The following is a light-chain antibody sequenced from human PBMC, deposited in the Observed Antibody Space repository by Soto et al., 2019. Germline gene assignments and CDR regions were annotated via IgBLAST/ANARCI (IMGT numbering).Light chain of an antibody. CDR3: QQSYLTPLT. CDR1: QDITDC. V-gene: IGKV1-39*01. J-gene: IGKJ4*01. Sequence: DIQLTRSPSSPPASVGDRVTITCRMSQDITDCLNCYGQKPGRVPRVLIYSASNLKSGVPSRFSGSGSETVFTLTISSLQPEDFATYYCQQSYLTPLTFGGGTKVDIK. CDR2: SAS.